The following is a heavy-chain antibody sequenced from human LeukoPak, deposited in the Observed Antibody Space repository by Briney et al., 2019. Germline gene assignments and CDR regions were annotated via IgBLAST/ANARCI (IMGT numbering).Heavy chain of an antibody. V-gene: IGHV3-23*01. CDR1: GFTFSNYA. CDR3: AKDPDCTSGICYTFFDY. Sequence: GGSLRLSCAASGFTFSNYAMSWVRQAPGRGREWVSAISGSGGSTYYADSGKGRFTISRDNSKNTLYLQMNSLRAEDTAVYYCAKDPDCTSGICYTFFDYWGQGTLVTVSS. CDR2: ISGSGGST. J-gene: IGHJ4*02. D-gene: IGHD2-8*01.